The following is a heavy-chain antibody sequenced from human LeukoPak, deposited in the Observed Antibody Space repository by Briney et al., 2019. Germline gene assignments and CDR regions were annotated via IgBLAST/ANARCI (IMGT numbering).Heavy chain of an antibody. CDR2: IIPIFGTA. CDR3: ARGAPHYYYYGMDV. J-gene: IGHJ6*02. CDR1: GGTFSSYA. Sequence: WASVKVSCKASGGTFSSYAISWVRQAPGQGLEWMGGIIPIFGTANYAQKFQGRVTITADESTSTAYMELSSLRSEDTAVYYCARGAPHYYYYGMDVWGQGTTVTVSS. V-gene: IGHV1-69*13.